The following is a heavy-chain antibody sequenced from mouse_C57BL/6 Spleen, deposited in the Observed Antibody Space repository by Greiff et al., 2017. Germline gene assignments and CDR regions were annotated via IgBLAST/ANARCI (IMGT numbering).Heavy chain of an antibody. Sequence: QVHVKQSGAELARPGASVKLSCKASGYTFTSYGISWVKQRTGQGLEWIGEIYPRSGNTYYNEKFKGKATLTADKSSSTAYMELRSLTSEDSAVYFCARCPYGSFDYWGQGTTLTVSS. J-gene: IGHJ2*01. CDR2: IYPRSGNT. D-gene: IGHD1-1*01. CDR3: ARCPYGSFDY. V-gene: IGHV1-81*01. CDR1: GYTFTSYG.